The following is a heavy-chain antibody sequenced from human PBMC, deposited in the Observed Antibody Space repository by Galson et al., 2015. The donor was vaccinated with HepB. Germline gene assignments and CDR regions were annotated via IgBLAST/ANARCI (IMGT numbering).Heavy chain of an antibody. CDR2: ISGSGGST. Sequence: SLRLSCAASGFTFSSYAMSWVRQAPGKGLEWVSAISGSGGSTYYADPVKGRFTISRDNSKNTLYLQMNSLRAEDTAVYYCAKESPGNVYYYYGMDVWGQGTTVTVSS. J-gene: IGHJ6*02. V-gene: IGHV3-23*01. CDR3: AKESPGNVYYYYGMDV. CDR1: GFTFSSYA. D-gene: IGHD4-23*01.